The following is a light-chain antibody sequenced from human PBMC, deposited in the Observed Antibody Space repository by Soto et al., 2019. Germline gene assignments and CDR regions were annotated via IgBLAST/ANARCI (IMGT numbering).Light chain of an antibody. Sequence: QSALTQPASVSVSPGLSITIACTGTSSDVGRYNYVSWYQQYPGRAPKLIIFDVTNRPSGVSPRFSGSKSGNTASLTISGLQAADEADYYCNSYTGTSARYAFGTGTKVTVL. CDR2: DVT. CDR3: NSYTGTSARYA. CDR1: SSDVGRYNY. J-gene: IGLJ1*01. V-gene: IGLV2-14*03.